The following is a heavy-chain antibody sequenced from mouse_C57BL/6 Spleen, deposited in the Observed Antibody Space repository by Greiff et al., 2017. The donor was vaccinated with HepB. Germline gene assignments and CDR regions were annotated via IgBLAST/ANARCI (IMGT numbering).Heavy chain of an antibody. J-gene: IGHJ2*01. CDR2: IHPNSGST. V-gene: IGHV1-64*01. CDR3: AREGKITTIGY. CDR1: GYTFTSYW. D-gene: IGHD1-1*01. Sequence: QVQLQQPGAELVKPGASVKLSCKASGYTFTSYWMHWVKQRPGQGLEWIGMIHPNSGSTNYNEKFKSKATLTVDKSSSTAYMQLSSLTSEDSAVYYCAREGKITTIGYWGQGTTLTVSS.